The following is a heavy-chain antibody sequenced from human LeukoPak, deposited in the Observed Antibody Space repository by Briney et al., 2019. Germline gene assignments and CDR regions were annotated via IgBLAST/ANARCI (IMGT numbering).Heavy chain of an antibody. Sequence: HGESLKISCKGSGYSFISYWIGWVRQMPGKGLEWMGIIYPGDSTTRCSPSFQGQVTISADKSINTAYLQWNSLKASDTAMYYCARNVLSPVLSLDYWGQGTLVTVSS. D-gene: IGHD2-8*01. CDR3: ARNVLSPVLSLDY. J-gene: IGHJ4*02. V-gene: IGHV5-51*01. CDR1: GYSFISYW. CDR2: IYPGDSTT.